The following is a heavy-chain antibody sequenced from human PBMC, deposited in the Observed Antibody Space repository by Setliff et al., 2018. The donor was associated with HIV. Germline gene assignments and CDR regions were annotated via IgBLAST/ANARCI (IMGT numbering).Heavy chain of an antibody. CDR1: GYTFTGYY. CDR2: INPNSGGT. CDR3: ATDAYYDFLTGPTPGSFDI. V-gene: IGHV1-2*06. D-gene: IGHD3-9*01. J-gene: IGHJ3*02. Sequence: ASVKVSCKASGYTFTGYYMHWVRQAPGQGLEWMGRINPNSGGTGYAQNFQGRVTMTEDTGTETAYMELSSLRSDDTAVYYCATDAYYDFLTGPTPGSFDIWGQGTMVTVSS.